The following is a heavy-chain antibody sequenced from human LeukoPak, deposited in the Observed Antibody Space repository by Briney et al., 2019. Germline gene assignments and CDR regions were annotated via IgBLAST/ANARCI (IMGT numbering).Heavy chain of an antibody. CDR1: GFTFSSYA. V-gene: IGHV3-30*04. Sequence: GSSLRLSCAASGFTFSSYAMHWVRQAPGKGLEWVAVISYDGSNKYYADSVKGRFTISRDNSKNTLYLQMNSLRAEDTAVYYCARGYQDYYYYYGMDVWGKGTTVTVSS. D-gene: IGHD2-2*01. CDR3: ARGYQDYYYYYGMDV. CDR2: ISYDGSNK. J-gene: IGHJ6*04.